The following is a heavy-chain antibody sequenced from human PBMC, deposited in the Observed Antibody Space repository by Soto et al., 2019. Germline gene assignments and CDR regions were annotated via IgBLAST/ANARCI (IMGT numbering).Heavy chain of an antibody. V-gene: IGHV4-4*02. CDR2: IYHSGST. J-gene: IGHJ4*02. CDR1: GGSISSSNW. CDR3: ASRWGEGRVDY. D-gene: IGHD3-10*01. Sequence: QVQLQESGPGLVKPSGPLSLTCAVSGGSISSSNWWSWVREPPGKGLQWIGEIYHSGSTNYIPSLKSRVTISLDKSSNQFSLKLSSVTAADTAVYYCASRWGEGRVDYWGQGTLVTVSS.